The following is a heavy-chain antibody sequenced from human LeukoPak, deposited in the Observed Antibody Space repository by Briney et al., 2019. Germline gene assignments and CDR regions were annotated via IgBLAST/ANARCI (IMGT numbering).Heavy chain of an antibody. CDR1: GFTFSSYG. V-gene: IGHV3-30*02. Sequence: TGGSLRLSCAASGFTFSSYGMHWVRQAPGKGLEWVSFIRYDGSGKYYADSVRGRFTISRDNSKNTLYLQMNSLRSEDTAVYYCARTRKSGGSGWYDYFDYWGQGTLVTVSS. CDR2: IRYDGSGK. CDR3: ARTRKSGGSGWYDYFDY. D-gene: IGHD6-19*01. J-gene: IGHJ4*02.